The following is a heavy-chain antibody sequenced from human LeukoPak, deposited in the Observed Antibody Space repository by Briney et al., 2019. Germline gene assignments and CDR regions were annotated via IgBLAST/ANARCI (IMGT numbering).Heavy chain of an antibody. CDR3: ARDPRSRRDYDSSGYYGGCGY. CDR1: GASISSSTDY. CDR2: VYDIGST. D-gene: IGHD3-22*01. J-gene: IGHJ4*02. Sequence: SETLSLTCTVSGASISSSTDYWTWIRQTPGKGLEWIGYVYDIGSTKYNPSLKSRVTISVDTSKNQFSLRLSSVTAADTAVYYCARDPRSRRDYDSSGYYGGCGYWGQGTLVTVSS. V-gene: IGHV4-61*01.